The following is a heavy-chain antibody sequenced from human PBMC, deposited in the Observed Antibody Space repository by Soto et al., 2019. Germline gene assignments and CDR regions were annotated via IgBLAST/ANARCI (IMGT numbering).Heavy chain of an antibody. CDR1: GFTFSSYA. CDR2: VSIGGST. J-gene: IGHJ4*02. D-gene: IGHD2-15*01. V-gene: IGHV3-23*01. CDR3: AKRRGAGGHFDY. Sequence: DVQLLESGGGLVQPEGSLRLSCAASGFTFSSYAMGWVRQGPGKGLEWVAVVSIGGSTHYADSVRGRFTISRDYSKNTLSLQTNSLTAEDTAVYFCAKRRGAGGHFDYWGQGALVTVSS.